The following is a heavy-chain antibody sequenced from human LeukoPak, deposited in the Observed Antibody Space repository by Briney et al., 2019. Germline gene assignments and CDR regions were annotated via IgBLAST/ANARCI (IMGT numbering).Heavy chain of an antibody. V-gene: IGHV3-21*01. J-gene: IGHJ6*03. CDR1: GFTFGDYA. Sequence: GGSLRLSCTASGFTFGDYAMIWFRQAPGKGLEWVSSISSSSSYIYYADSVKGRFTISRDNAKNSLYLQMNSLRAEDTAVYYCASSSSWYGYYYYYYMDVWGKGTTVTVSS. CDR2: ISSSSSYI. CDR3: ASSSSWYGYYYYYYMDV. D-gene: IGHD6-13*01.